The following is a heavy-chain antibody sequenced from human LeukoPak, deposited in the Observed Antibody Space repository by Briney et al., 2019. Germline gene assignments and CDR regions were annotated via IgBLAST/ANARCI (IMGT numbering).Heavy chain of an antibody. CDR2: IYTSGST. Sequence: SETLSLTCTVSGGSSISYYWSWIRQPAGKGLEWIGRIYTSGSTNYNPSLKSRVTISVDKSKNQFSLKLSSVTAADTVVYYCARSGGLYWFDPWGQGTLVTVSS. D-gene: IGHD1-26*01. CDR3: ARSGGLYWFDP. CDR1: GGSSISYY. J-gene: IGHJ5*02. V-gene: IGHV4-4*07.